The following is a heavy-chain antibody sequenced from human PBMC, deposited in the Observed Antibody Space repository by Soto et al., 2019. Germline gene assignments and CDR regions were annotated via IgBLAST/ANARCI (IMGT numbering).Heavy chain of an antibody. Sequence: GGSLRLSCAASGFTFSSYSMNWVRQAPGKGLEWVSSISSSSYIYYADSVKGRFTISRDNAKNSLYLQMNSLRAEDTAVYYCARAPPYYYYMDVWGKGTTVTVSS. J-gene: IGHJ6*03. CDR1: GFTFSSYS. V-gene: IGHV3-21*01. CDR2: ISSSSYI. CDR3: ARAPPYYYYMDV.